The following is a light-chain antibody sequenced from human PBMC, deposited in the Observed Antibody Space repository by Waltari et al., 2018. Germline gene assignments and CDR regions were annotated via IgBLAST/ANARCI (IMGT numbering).Light chain of an antibody. CDR2: DAS. Sequence: EIVLTQSPAILSFSPGERATLSCRASQSVGTYLAWYQQRPGQSPRLLIYDASYRATGIPGRFSGSGSETDFTLTISSLQHEDFAVYYCQQRRSWPLTFGGGTRVQI. V-gene: IGKV3-11*01. CDR1: QSVGTY. J-gene: IGKJ4*01. CDR3: QQRRSWPLT.